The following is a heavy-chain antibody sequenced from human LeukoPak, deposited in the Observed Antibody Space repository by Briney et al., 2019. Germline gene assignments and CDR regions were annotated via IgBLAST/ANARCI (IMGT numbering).Heavy chain of an antibody. Sequence: GGSLRLSCAASGFTFSGSAMHWVRQASGKGLEWVGRIRSKANSYATAYAALVKGRFTISRDDSKNTAYLQMNSLKTEDTAVYYCTRPSTGAHYWGQGTLVTVSS. J-gene: IGHJ4*02. D-gene: IGHD4-17*01. CDR1: GFTFSGSA. CDR3: TRPSTGAHY. CDR2: IRSKANSYAT. V-gene: IGHV3-73*01.